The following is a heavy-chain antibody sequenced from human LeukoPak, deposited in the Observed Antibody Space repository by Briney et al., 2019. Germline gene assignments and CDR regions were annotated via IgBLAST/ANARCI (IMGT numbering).Heavy chain of an antibody. CDR3: ARDYYYYGMDV. Sequence: SETLSLTCAVYCGSFSGYYWSWIRQPPGKGLEWIGEINHSGSTNYNPSLKSRVTISVDTSKNQFSLKLSSVTAADTAVYYCARDYYYYGMDVWGQGTTVTVSS. CDR2: INHSGST. J-gene: IGHJ6*02. V-gene: IGHV4-34*01. CDR1: CGSFSGYY.